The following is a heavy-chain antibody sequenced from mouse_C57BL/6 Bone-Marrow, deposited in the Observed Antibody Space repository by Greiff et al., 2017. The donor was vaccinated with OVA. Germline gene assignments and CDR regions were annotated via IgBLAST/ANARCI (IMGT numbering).Heavy chain of an antibody. D-gene: IGHD1-1*01. CDR2: IHPNSGST. V-gene: IGHV1-64*01. J-gene: IGHJ1*03. CDR1: GYTFTSYW. CDR3: AREGLYGSSPPWYFEV. Sequence: QVQLQQPGAELVKPGASVKLSCKASGYTFTSYWMHWVKQRPGQGLEWIGMIHPNSGSTNYNEKFKSKATLTVDQSSNTAYMQLSSLTSADSAVYYCAREGLYGSSPPWYFEVGGTGTTVTVSS.